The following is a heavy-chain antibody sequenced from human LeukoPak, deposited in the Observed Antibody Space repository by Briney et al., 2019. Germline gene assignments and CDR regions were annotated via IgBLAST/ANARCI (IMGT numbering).Heavy chain of an antibody. CDR1: GFTVSSNY. D-gene: IGHD3-10*01. V-gene: IGHV3-48*02. J-gene: IGHJ4*02. CDR2: ISSSSSTI. Sequence: PGGSLRLSCAVSGFTVSSNYMSWVRQAPGKGLEWVSYISSSSSTIYYADSVKGRFTISRDNAKNSLYLQMNSLRDEDTAVYYCASHGSGSYPFDYWGQGTLVTVSS. CDR3: ASHGSGSYPFDY.